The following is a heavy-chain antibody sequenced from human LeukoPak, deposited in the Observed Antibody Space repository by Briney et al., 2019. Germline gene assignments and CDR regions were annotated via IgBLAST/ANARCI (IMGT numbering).Heavy chain of an antibody. D-gene: IGHD6-19*01. J-gene: IGHJ6*02. CDR3: ARDLTGGIAVAYGMDV. V-gene: IGHV3-66*01. CDR2: IYSGGST. Sequence: GGSPRLSCAASGFTVSSNYMSWVRPAPGEGLEWVSVIYSGGSTYYADSVKGRFTISRDNSKNTLYLQMNSLRAEDTAVYYCARDLTGGIAVAYGMDVWGQGTTVTVSS. CDR1: GFTVSSNY.